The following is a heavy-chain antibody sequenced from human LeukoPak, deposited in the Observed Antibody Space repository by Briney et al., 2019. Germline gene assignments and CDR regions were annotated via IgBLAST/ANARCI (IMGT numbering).Heavy chain of an antibody. Sequence: GGSLRLSCAASGFAFSDYSMNWVRQAPGKGLEWISYIGIDSGNTNYADSMKGRFTISGDKAKNSLYLQMNSLRVEDTAVYYCARDYKYAFDNWGQGTLVTVSS. V-gene: IGHV3-48*01. D-gene: IGHD5-24*01. J-gene: IGHJ4*02. CDR1: GFAFSDYS. CDR3: ARDYKYAFDN. CDR2: IGIDSGNT.